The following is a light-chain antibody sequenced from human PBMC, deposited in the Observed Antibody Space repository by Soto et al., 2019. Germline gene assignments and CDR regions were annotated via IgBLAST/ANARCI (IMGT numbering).Light chain of an antibody. Sequence: THLTQSPSYLSASVGDRVTITCRASQDIRHYLAWYQQKPGKAPKLLIYAASTLQSGVPARFSGSGSGTDFTLTISSLQSEDFATYHCQQLNSFLTFGGGTKVDI. J-gene: IGKJ4*01. CDR1: QDIRHY. CDR3: QQLNSFLT. V-gene: IGKV1-9*01. CDR2: AAS.